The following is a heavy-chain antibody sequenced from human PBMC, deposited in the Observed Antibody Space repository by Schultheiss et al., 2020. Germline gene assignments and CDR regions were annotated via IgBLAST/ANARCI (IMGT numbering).Heavy chain of an antibody. Sequence: SDTLSLTCSVSTDSIYSDYWTWVRQAPGERPEWIGYICCSGNTEYNPSLSSRVSISRDTSKNQFSLELSSVTAADTAVYYCVATRKWGWFFDYWGQGALVTVSS. CDR2: ICCSGNT. J-gene: IGHJ4*02. CDR3: VATRKWGWFFDY. CDR1: TDSIYSDY. D-gene: IGHD6-19*01. V-gene: IGHV4-59*01.